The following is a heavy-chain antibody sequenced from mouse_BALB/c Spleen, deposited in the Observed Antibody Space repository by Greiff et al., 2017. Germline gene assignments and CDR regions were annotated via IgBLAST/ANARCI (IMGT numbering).Heavy chain of an antibody. CDR1: GFTFSSYG. CDR2: INSNGGST. Sequence: EVQRVESGGGLVQPGGSLKLSCAASGFTFSSYGMSWVRQTPDKRLELVATINSNGGSTYYPDSVKGRFTISRDNAKNTLYLQMSSLKSEDTAMYYCARDGQTGTLYYYAMDYWGQGTSVTVSS. D-gene: IGHD4-1*01. J-gene: IGHJ4*01. CDR3: ARDGQTGTLYYYAMDY. V-gene: IGHV5-6-3*01.